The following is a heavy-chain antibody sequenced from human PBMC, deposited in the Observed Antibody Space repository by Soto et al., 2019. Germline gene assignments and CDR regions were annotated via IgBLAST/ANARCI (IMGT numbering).Heavy chain of an antibody. CDR2: VYPRDSDT. CDR3: ARTQLAGYSINFNS. Sequence: GESLKISCKASGYIFIDYWIGWVRQMPGKGLEWMGIVYPRDSDTRYSPSFQGQVTISADRSTGTAFLQWRSLKASDTALYYCARTQLAGYSINFNSWGQGTLVTVSS. CDR1: GYIFIDYW. D-gene: IGHD2-15*01. J-gene: IGHJ4*02. V-gene: IGHV5-51*01.